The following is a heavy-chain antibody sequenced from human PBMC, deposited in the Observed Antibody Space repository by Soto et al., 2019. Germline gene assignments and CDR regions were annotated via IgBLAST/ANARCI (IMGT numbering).Heavy chain of an antibody. Sequence: ASVKVSCKASGYTFTSYGISWVRQAPGQGLEWMGWISAYNGNTNYAQKLQGRVTMTTDTSTSTVYMELRNLRSGDTAVYYCARCIQEDYYYGMDVWGQGTTVTVSS. D-gene: IGHD5-18*01. V-gene: IGHV1-18*01. J-gene: IGHJ6*02. CDR2: ISAYNGNT. CDR1: GYTFTSYG. CDR3: ARCIQEDYYYGMDV.